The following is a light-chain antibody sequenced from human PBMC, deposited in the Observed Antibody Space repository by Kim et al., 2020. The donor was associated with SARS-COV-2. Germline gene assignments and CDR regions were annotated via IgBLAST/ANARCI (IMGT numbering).Light chain of an antibody. Sequence: PGQTARITCSGDALPKQYAYWYQQKPGQGPVLVIYKDSERPSGIPERFSGSSSGTTVTLTISGVQAEDEADYYCQSADSSGTYHWVFGGGTQLTVL. CDR3: QSADSSGTYHWV. V-gene: IGLV3-25*03. J-gene: IGLJ3*02. CDR2: KDS. CDR1: ALPKQY.